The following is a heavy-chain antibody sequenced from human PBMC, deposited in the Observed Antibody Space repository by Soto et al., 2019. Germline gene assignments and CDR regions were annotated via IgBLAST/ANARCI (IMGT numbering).Heavy chain of an antibody. J-gene: IGHJ6*02. V-gene: IGHV6-1*01. CDR2: TYYRSKWYN. CDR1: GDSVSSNSAA. Sequence: SQTLSLTCXISGDSVSSNSAAWNWIRQSPSRGLEWLGRTYYRSKWYNDYAVSVKSRITINPDTSKNQFSLQLNSVTPEDTAVYYCARDGLTPIYYYYGMDVWGQGTTVTVSS. CDR3: ARDGLTPIYYYYGMDV. D-gene: IGHD3-9*01.